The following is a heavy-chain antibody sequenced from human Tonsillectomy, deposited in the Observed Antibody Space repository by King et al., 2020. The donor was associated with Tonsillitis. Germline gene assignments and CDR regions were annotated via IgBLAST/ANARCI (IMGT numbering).Heavy chain of an antibody. D-gene: IGHD6-13*01. CDR2: ISGSSSRI. Sequence: VQLVESGGGLVQPGGSLRLSCTASGFTFSTYRMNWVRQAPGKGLEWVSFISGSSSRIYYTDSVKGRFTISRDNGENSLYLQMNSLRAEDTAVYYCAREEPAALAFDIWGQGTMVTVSS. J-gene: IGHJ3*02. CDR1: GFTFSTYR. V-gene: IGHV3-48*01. CDR3: AREEPAALAFDI.